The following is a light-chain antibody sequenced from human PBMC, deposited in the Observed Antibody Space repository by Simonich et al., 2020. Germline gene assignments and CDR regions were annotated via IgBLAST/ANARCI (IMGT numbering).Light chain of an antibody. CDR3: QQRSNWPLT. V-gene: IGKV3-11*01. Sequence: EIVLTQSPGTLSLSPGERATLSCRASQSVSSNLAWYQQKPGQAPRLLIYGASTRAHGIPARFSGSGSGTDFTLTISSLEPEDVAVYYCQQRSNWPLTFGGGTKVEIK. J-gene: IGKJ4*01. CDR2: GAS. CDR1: QSVSSN.